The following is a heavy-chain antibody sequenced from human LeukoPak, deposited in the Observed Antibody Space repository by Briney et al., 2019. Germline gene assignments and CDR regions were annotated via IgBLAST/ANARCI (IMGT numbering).Heavy chain of an antibody. J-gene: IGHJ6*02. Sequence: PGGSLRLSCAASGFTFSSYWMHWVRQAPGNGLVWVSRINSDGSSTSYADSVKGRFTISRDNAKNTLYLQMNSLRAEDTAVYYCAGNSSSWYSYYYYGMDVWGQGTTVTVSS. V-gene: IGHV3-74*01. CDR1: GFTFSSYW. CDR2: INSDGSST. CDR3: AGNSSSWYSYYYYGMDV. D-gene: IGHD6-13*01.